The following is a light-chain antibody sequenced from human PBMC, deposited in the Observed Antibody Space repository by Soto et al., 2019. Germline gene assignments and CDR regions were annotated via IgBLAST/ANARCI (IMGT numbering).Light chain of an antibody. V-gene: IGKV1-39*01. Sequence: DIQMTQSPSSLSASVRDRVTITCRASETINKNLNWYQQKPGQAPNLLIYSASDFQSGVPSRFSGSGSGTEFTLTIRALQPEDFATYDCQQSFRTPYTFGQGTGLEI. CDR3: QQSFRTPYT. CDR2: SAS. CDR1: ETINKN. J-gene: IGKJ2*01.